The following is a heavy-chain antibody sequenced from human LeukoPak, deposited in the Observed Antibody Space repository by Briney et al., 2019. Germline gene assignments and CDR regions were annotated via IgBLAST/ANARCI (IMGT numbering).Heavy chain of an antibody. CDR2: INHKSGGA. V-gene: IGHV1-2*02. D-gene: IGHD3-9*01. Sequence: GASVKVSCKASGYSVNAYNMHWVRQAPGQGLEWMGWINHKSGGANYAQKFQGRVTMTWDTSISTAYMELSSLRSDDTAVYYCAREYILTRYYGDYWGQGTLVTVSS. CDR3: AREYILTRYYGDY. CDR1: GYSVNAYN. J-gene: IGHJ4*02.